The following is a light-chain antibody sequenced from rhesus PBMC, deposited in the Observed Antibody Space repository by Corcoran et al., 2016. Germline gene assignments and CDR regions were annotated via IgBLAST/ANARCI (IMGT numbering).Light chain of an antibody. Sequence: DIQMTQSPSSLSASVGDRVTITCRASQGISTYLNWYQQKPGKAPKRLIYAASSLESGVPSRFSGIGSGTDFTLTISSLQPEDFATYYCLQYNSDPLTFGGGTKVEIK. V-gene: IGKV1-43*02. CDR3: LQYNSDPLT. CDR2: AAS. J-gene: IGKJ4*01. CDR1: QGISTY.